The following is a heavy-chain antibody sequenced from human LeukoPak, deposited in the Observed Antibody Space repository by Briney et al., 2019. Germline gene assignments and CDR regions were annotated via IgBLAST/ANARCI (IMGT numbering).Heavy chain of an antibody. Sequence: GGSLRLSCAASGFTFSSYSMNWVRQAPGKGLEWVSSISSSSSYIYYADSVKGRFTIPRDNAKNSLYLQMNSLRAEDTAVYYCARNGARFGMDVWGQGTTVTVSS. CDR2: ISSSSSYI. V-gene: IGHV3-21*01. CDR3: ARNGARFGMDV. CDR1: GFTFSSYS. D-gene: IGHD2-8*01. J-gene: IGHJ6*02.